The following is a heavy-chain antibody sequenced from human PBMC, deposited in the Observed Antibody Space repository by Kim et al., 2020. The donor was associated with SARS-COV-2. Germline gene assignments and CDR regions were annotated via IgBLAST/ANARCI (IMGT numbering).Heavy chain of an antibody. CDR1: GFTFSDYW. D-gene: IGHD5-18*01. Sequence: GGSLRLSCTASGFTFSDYWMHWVRQAPGKGLVWVSRINSDGSSTSYADSVKGRFTISRDNAKNTLYLQMNSLRAEDTAVYYCAKGDYYSYGVFDTWGQGAMFSVSS. V-gene: IGHV3-74*01. CDR2: INSDGSST. CDR3: AKGDYYSYGVFDT. J-gene: IGHJ3*02.